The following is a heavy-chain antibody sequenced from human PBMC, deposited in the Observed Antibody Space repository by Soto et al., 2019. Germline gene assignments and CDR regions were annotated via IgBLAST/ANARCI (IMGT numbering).Heavy chain of an antibody. V-gene: IGHV3-11*01. CDR1: GFTFSDYY. D-gene: IGHD4-4*01. Sequence: PGGSLRLSCAASGFTFSDYYMSWSRQSPGKGLEWVSYISSSGSTIYYADSVKGRFTISRDNAKNSLCLQMNSLRAEDTAVYYCARDRRYSTVKEDYWGQGTLVTVSS. CDR3: ARDRRYSTVKEDY. J-gene: IGHJ4*02. CDR2: ISSSGSTI.